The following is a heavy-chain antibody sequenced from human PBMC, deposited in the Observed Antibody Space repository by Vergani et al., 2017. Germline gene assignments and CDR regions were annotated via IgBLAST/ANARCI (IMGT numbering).Heavy chain of an antibody. J-gene: IGHJ4*02. V-gene: IGHV1-2*02. D-gene: IGHD1-26*01. CDR3: ARVYARWELLGSFDY. Sequence: QVQLVQSGAEVKKPGSSVKVSCKASGGTFSSYAISWVRQAPGQGLEWMGWINPNSGGTNYAQKFQGRVTVTRHTSISTAYMELSRLRSDDTAVYYCARVYARWELLGSFDYWGQGTLVTVSS. CDR2: INPNSGGT. CDR1: GGTFSSYA.